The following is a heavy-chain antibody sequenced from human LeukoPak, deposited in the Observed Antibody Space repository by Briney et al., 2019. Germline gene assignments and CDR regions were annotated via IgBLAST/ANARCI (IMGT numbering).Heavy chain of an antibody. J-gene: IGHJ3*02. V-gene: IGHV1-3*01. CDR1: GYTFTSYA. D-gene: IGHD2-21*01. CDR2: INAGNGNT. CDR3: ARDRSDEEDAFDI. Sequence: GASVKVSCKASGYTFTSYAMHWVRQAPGQRLEWMGWINAGNGNTKYSQKFQGRVTITRDTSASTAYMELSSLRSEDTAVYYCARDRSDEEDAFDIWGQGTMVTVSS.